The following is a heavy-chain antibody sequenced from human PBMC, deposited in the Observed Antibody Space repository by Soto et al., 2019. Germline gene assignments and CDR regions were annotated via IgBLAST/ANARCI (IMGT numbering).Heavy chain of an antibody. CDR2: IYFRGST. CDR1: GGSISSYY. J-gene: IGHJ4*02. CDR3: AREARSGSYFDY. D-gene: IGHD5-12*01. Sequence: SETLSLTCTVSGGSISSYYWSWIRQPPGKGLEWIGYIYFRGSTSYNPSLKSRVTISVDTSKNQFSLKLRSVTAADTAVYYCAREARSGSYFDYWGQG. V-gene: IGHV4-59*12.